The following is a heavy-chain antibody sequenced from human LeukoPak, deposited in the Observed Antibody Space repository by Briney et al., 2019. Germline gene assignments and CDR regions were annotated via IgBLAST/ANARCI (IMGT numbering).Heavy chain of an antibody. J-gene: IGHJ3*02. CDR3: ARLLDNDRSGNSDTFDM. V-gene: IGHV4-34*01. Sequence: PSETLSPACAVYGGSFSGYYWSWIRQPPGKGLEWIGEINHSGSTNYNPSLKSRVTISVDTSKNQFSLKLTSMTAADTAVYSCARLLDNDRSGNSDTFDMWGQGTMVTVSS. CDR2: INHSGST. CDR1: GGSFSGYY. D-gene: IGHD3-22*01.